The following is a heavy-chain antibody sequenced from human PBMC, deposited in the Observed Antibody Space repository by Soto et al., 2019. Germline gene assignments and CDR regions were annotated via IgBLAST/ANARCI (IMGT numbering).Heavy chain of an antibody. CDR2: ISAYNGNT. Sequence: EASVKVSCKASGYTFTSYGISWVRQAPGQGLEWMGWISAYNGNTNYAQKLQGRVTMTTDTSTSTAYMELRSLRSDDTAVYYCARDVQRDYYGSGSYYNGDYFDYWGQGTLVTVSS. CDR3: ARDVQRDYYGSGSYYNGDYFDY. V-gene: IGHV1-18*01. D-gene: IGHD3-10*01. CDR1: GYTFTSYG. J-gene: IGHJ4*02.